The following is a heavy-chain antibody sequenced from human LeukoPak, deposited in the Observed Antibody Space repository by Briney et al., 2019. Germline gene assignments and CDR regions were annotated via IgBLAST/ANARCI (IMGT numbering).Heavy chain of an antibody. D-gene: IGHD6-19*01. CDR1: GYTFTSYA. V-gene: IGHV1-69*06. CDR3: ARDGPSGWYLDYYYYYMDV. J-gene: IGHJ6*03. CDR2: IIPIFGTA. Sequence: GASVKVSRKASGYTFTSYAMHWVRQAPGQRLEWMGGIIPIFGTANYAQKFQGRVTITADKSTSTAYMELSSLRSEDTAVYYCARDGPSGWYLDYYYYYMDVWGKGTTVTVSS.